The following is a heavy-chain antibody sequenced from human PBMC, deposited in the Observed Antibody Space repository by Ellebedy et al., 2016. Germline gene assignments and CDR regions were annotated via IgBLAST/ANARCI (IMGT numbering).Heavy chain of an antibody. V-gene: IGHV1-46*01. CDR3: ATDLVYGSGGD. Sequence: ASVKVSCKAFGYTFTSYFMHWVRQAPGQGLEWMGIINPSGGTTSYAQKFQGRVTMTRDTSTSTVYMELSSLRSEDTAVYYCATDLVYGSGGDWGQGTLVSVSS. J-gene: IGHJ4*02. D-gene: IGHD3-10*01. CDR2: INPSGGTT. CDR1: GYTFTSYF.